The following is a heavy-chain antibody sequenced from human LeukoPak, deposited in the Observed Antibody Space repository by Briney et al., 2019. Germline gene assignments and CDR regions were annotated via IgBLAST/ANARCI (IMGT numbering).Heavy chain of an antibody. CDR3: ARDNQGVGAGPDY. CDR2: IYHSGST. D-gene: IGHD1-26*01. Sequence: PSETLSLTCTVSGGSISSSSYYWGWIRQPPGKGLEWIGSIYHSGSTYYNPSLKSRVTISVDTSKNHFSLKLSSVTAADTAVYHCARDNQGVGAGPDYWGQGTLVTVSS. CDR1: GGSISSSSYY. J-gene: IGHJ4*02. V-gene: IGHV4-39*02.